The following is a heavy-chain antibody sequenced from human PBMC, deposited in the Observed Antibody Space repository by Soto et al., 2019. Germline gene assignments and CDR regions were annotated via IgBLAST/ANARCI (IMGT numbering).Heavy chain of an antibody. CDR1: GGTFSSYS. Sequence: QVQLVQSGAEVKKPGSSVKVSCESSGGTFSSYSFSWVRQAPGQGLEWMGRGIPILGMANYAQKFQGRVTINGDKSTSTVYMELSSLRSEDTAVYYCARGGAVVVPGAVDRHNWFDPWGQGTLVTVSS. J-gene: IGHJ5*02. V-gene: IGHV1-69*02. D-gene: IGHD2-2*01. CDR2: GIPILGMA. CDR3: ARGGAVVVPGAVDRHNWFDP.